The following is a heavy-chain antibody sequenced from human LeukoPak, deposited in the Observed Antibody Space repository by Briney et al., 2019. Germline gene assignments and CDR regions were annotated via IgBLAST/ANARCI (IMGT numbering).Heavy chain of an antibody. CDR2: ISVYNGNT. CDR1: GYTFTSYG. CDR3: ARHTGSLYDFWSGYIDY. J-gene: IGHJ4*02. D-gene: IGHD3-3*01. V-gene: IGHV1-18*01. Sequence: ASVKVSCKASGYTFTSYGISWVRQAPGQGLEWMGWISVYNGNTKYVQKFQGRVTMTTDTSTRTAYMELRSLRSDDTAVYYCARHTGSLYDFWSGYIDYWGQGTLVTVSS.